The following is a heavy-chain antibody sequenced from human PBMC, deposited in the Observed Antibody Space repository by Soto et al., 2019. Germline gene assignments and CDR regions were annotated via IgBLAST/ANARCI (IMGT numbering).Heavy chain of an antibody. CDR1: GGSISNFF. Sequence: QVQLQESGPGLVKPSGTLSLTCTVSGGSISNFFWNWIRQPPGKGLEWIGYIYYSGIANYSPSLKSRATISEDTSENKLSLKLRSVTAADTAVYYCVRGEYCSGGSCYGEYNWFDLWGQGTLVTVSS. V-gene: IGHV4-59*01. J-gene: IGHJ5*02. CDR3: VRGEYCSGGSCYGEYNWFDL. D-gene: IGHD2-15*01. CDR2: IYYSGIA.